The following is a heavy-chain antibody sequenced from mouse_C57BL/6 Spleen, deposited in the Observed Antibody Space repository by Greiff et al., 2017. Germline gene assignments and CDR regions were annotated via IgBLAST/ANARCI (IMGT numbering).Heavy chain of an antibody. CDR1: GYTFTSYW. V-gene: IGHV1-52*01. D-gene: IGHD1-1*01. J-gene: IGHJ4*01. CDR2: LDPSDSET. CDR3: ARDYYGSSYARDY. Sequence: QVQLQQPGAELVRPGSSVKLSCKASGYTFTSYWMHWVKQRPIQGLEWIGNLDPSDSETHYNQKFKDKATLTVDKSSSKADMQLSRRTSEDSAVKEGARDYYGSSYARDYWGQGTSVTVSS.